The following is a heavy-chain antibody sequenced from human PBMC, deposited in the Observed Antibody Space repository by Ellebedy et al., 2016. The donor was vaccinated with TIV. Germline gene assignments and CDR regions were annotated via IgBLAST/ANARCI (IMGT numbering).Heavy chain of an antibody. Sequence: GESLKISCAASGFTFGSFAMNWLRQPPGKGLEWVSIISADGSNTYIADPVKGRFTISRDNSKNTLYLQMNSLRADDTAFYCCARDLRITARDYYPDYWGQGALVTVSS. V-gene: IGHV3-23*01. J-gene: IGHJ4*02. CDR2: ISADGSNT. D-gene: IGHD6-6*01. CDR3: ARDLRITARDYYPDY. CDR1: GFTFGSFA.